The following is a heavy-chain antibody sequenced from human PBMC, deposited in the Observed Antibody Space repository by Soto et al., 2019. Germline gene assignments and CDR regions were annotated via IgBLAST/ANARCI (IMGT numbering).Heavy chain of an antibody. CDR1: GDSVPSGNYY. Sequence: PSETLSLTYTVSGDSVPSGNYYWSWIRQPPGKGLEWIGYIYYSGNTNYSPSLKSRVTMSLDRSNNQFSLNLSSVTAADTAVYYCARIPVDTSMISWFEPWGQGILVTVS. CDR2: IYYSGNT. J-gene: IGHJ5*01. D-gene: IGHD5-18*01. V-gene: IGHV4-61*01. CDR3: ARIPVDTSMISWFEP.